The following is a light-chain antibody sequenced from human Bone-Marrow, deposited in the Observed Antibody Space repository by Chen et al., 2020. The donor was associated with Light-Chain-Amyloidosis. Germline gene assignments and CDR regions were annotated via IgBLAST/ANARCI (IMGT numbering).Light chain of an antibody. J-gene: IGLJ2*01. V-gene: IGLV3-21*02. CDR1: NIGSTS. CDR3: QVWDGRSDHVV. CDR2: DDS. Sequence: SYVLTQPSSVSVAPGQTATIACGGNNIGSTSVHWYQQTPGQAPLLVVYDDSDRPSGIPEQLSGSNSGNTATLTISRVEAGDEADYYCQVWDGRSDHVVFGGGTKLTVL.